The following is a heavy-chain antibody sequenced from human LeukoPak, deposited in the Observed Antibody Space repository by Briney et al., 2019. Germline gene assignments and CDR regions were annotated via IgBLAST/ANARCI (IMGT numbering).Heavy chain of an antibody. CDR1: GFTFSSFW. J-gene: IGHJ4*02. D-gene: IGHD6-13*01. CDR2: ITLSSSSI. Sequence: GGSLRLSCAASGFTFSSFWMRWVRQAPGKGLEWVSYITLSSSSIYYADSVKGRFTISRDNAKNSLYLQMNSLRAEDTAVYYCAREPTYSSSWYTSCDYWGQGTLVTVSS. CDR3: AREPTYSSSWYTSCDY. V-gene: IGHV3-48*01.